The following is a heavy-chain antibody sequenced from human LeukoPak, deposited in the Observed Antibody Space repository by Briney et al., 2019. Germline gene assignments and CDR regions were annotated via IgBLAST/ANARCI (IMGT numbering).Heavy chain of an antibody. J-gene: IGHJ4*02. CDR3: VREDTPATANY. Sequence: GRSLRLSCAASGFNFANHAMSWVRQTPGKGLEWVSAISGGGDITYYADSVTGRFTISRDNSKDTLFLQMHSLRPGDTAVYYCVREDTPATANYWGQGTLVTISS. D-gene: IGHD2-21*02. V-gene: IGHV3-23*01. CDR1: GFNFANHA. CDR2: ISGGGDIT.